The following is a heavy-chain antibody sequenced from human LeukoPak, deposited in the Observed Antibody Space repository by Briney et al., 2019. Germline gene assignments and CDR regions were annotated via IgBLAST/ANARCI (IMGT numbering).Heavy chain of an antibody. D-gene: IGHD1-26*01. CDR1: GYTFTGYY. J-gene: IGHJ4*02. CDR3: ARDSGGSYYYFDY. V-gene: IGHV1-2*02. CDR2: INPNSGGT. Sequence: GASVKVSCKASGYTFTGYYMHWVRQAPGQGLEWMGWINPNSGGTNYAQRFQGRVTMTRDTSISTAYMELSSLRSEDTAVYYCARDSGGSYYYFDYWGQGTLVTVSS.